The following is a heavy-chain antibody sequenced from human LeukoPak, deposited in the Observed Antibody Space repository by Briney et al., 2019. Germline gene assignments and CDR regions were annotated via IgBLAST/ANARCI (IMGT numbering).Heavy chain of an antibody. CDR1: GGSISSNSYY. V-gene: IGHV4-39*01. CDR3: ARVPTPFYYDSSGWIFDY. J-gene: IGHJ4*02. CDR2: IYYSGST. D-gene: IGHD3-22*01. Sequence: SETLSLTCTVSGGSISSNSYYWGWIRQPPGKGLEWFGSIYYSGSTYYNPSLKSRVTISVDTSKNQFSLKLSSVTAADTAVYYCARVPTPFYYDSSGWIFDYWGQGTLVTVSS.